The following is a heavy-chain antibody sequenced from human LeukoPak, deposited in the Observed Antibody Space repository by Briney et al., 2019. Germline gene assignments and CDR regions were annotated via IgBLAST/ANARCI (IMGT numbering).Heavy chain of an antibody. CDR3: ARGFGMVGATYYQAYFQH. J-gene: IGHJ1*01. CDR2: ISWNSGSI. D-gene: IGHD1-26*01. CDR1: GFTFDDYA. Sequence: GGSLRLSCAASGFTFDDYAMHWVRQAPGKGLEWVSGISWNSGSIGYADSVKGRFTISRDNAKNSLYLQMNSLRAEDTALYYCARGFGMVGATYYQAYFQHWGQGTLVTVSS. V-gene: IGHV3-9*01.